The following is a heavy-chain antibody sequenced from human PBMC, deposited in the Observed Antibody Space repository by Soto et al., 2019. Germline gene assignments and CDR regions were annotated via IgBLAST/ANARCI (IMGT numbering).Heavy chain of an antibody. V-gene: IGHV1-69*02. J-gene: IGHJ6*02. D-gene: IGHD1-1*01. CDR2: IIPMISIV. CDR1: GGTFGTSS. CDR3: ATTGTRVI. Sequence: SVKVSCKASGGTFGTSSISWVRQAPGQGLEWLGRIIPMISIVNYAPKFQGRVTITADTSTNIAYMDLNSLRSEDTAVYYCATTGTRVIWGLGTAVTVSS.